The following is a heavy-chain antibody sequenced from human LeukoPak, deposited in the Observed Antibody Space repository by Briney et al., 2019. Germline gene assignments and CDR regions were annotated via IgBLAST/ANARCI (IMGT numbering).Heavy chain of an antibody. D-gene: IGHD4-23*01. CDR2: IYYSGST. CDR3: AREALEVTDAFDI. CDR1: GGSISSGGYY. Sequence: QSSETLSLTCAVSGGSISSGGYYWSWIRQHPGKGLEWIGYIYYSGSTYYNPSLKSRVTISVDTSKNQSSLKLSSVTAADTAVYYCAREALEVTDAFDIWGQGTMVTVSS. J-gene: IGHJ3*02. V-gene: IGHV4-31*11.